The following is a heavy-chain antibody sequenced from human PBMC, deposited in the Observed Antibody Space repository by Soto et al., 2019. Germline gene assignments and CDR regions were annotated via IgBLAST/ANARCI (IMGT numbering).Heavy chain of an antibody. CDR1: GYTFTGYY. J-gene: IGHJ5*02. CDR2: INPNSGGT. CDR3: ARVGGRYSSGTDWFDP. Sequence: GASVKVSCKASGYTFTGYYMHWVRQAPGQGLEWMGWINPNSGGTNYAQKFQGWVTMTRDTSISTAYMELSRLRSDDTAVYYCARVGGRYSSGTDWFDPWGQGTLVTVSS. V-gene: IGHV1-2*04. D-gene: IGHD6-19*01.